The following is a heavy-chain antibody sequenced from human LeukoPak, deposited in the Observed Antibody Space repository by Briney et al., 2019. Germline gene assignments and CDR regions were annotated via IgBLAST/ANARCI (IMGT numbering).Heavy chain of an antibody. CDR1: GLTFSSYS. CDR2: IISSGSTI. J-gene: IGHJ4*02. V-gene: IGHV3-48*04. CDR3: ARAGSSHDY. D-gene: IGHD6-13*01. Sequence: PGGSLRLSCAASGLTFSSYSMNWVRQAPGKGLKWVSYIISSGSTIYYADSVKGRFTISRDNAKSSLSLQVNSLRAEDTAVYYCARAGSSHDYWGQGTLVTVSS.